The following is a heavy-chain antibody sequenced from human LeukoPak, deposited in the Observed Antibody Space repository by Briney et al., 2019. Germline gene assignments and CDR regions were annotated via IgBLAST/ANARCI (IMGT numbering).Heavy chain of an antibody. CDR2: IDRNGDST. D-gene: IGHD6-13*01. CDR3: TKDITAGGLDY. Sequence: GGSLRLSCAASGFTFEDYGMSWVRQGPGKGLEWVSAIDRNGDSTGYADSVKGRFTISRDNAKNSLYLQMNSLRTDDTALYYCTKDITAGGLDYWGQGTLVTVSS. J-gene: IGHJ4*02. CDR1: GFTFEDYG. V-gene: IGHV3-20*04.